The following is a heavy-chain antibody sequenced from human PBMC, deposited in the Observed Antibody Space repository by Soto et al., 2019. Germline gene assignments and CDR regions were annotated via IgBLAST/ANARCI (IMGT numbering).Heavy chain of an antibody. CDR2: IIPNSGGT. Sequence: GASVKVSCKASGYTFTGYYMHWVRQAPGQGLEWMGWIIPNSGGTSYAQKFQGWVTMTRDTSISTAYMELSRLRSDDTAVYYCARGMRYSSGWYVYWGQGTLVTVSS. D-gene: IGHD6-19*01. V-gene: IGHV1-2*04. CDR3: ARGMRYSSGWYVY. J-gene: IGHJ4*02. CDR1: GYTFTGYY.